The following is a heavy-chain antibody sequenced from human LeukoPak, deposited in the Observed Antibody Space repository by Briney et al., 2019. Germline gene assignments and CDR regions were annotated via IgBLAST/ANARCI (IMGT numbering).Heavy chain of an antibody. J-gene: IGHJ3*01. D-gene: IGHD2-15*01. CDR2: ISDNGRT. CDR1: GGSFKSYY. V-gene: IGHV4-59*08. CDR3: ARADLHGGNPFDAFDV. Sequence: SETLSLTCSVSGGSFKSYYWNWLRQSPGKGLEWIGYISDNGRTNYNPSLASRVTISLDTSKSQFFLRLRSLTAPDTAIYYCARADLHGGNPFDAFDVWGPGTMVAVSS.